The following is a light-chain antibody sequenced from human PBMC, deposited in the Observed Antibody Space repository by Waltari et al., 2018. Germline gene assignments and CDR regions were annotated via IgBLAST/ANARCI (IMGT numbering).Light chain of an antibody. V-gene: IGLV2-23*02. J-gene: IGLJ2*01. CDR3: CSYVDSRTFV. Sequence: QSALTQPASVSGSPGQSITISCTGTTSDIASYKLFSWYQQHPGEAPKVIIYEDTKRPSGVSNRFSASKSGNTASLTISGLQAEDEADYHCCSYVDSRTFVFGGGTRLTVL. CDR1: TSDIASYKL. CDR2: EDT.